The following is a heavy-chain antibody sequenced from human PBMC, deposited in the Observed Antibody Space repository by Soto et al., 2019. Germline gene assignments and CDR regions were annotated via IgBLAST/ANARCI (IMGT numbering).Heavy chain of an antibody. Sequence: VQLVESGGGLVKPGGSLRLSCAASGFTFSSYSMNWVRQAPGKGLEWVSSISSSSSYIYYADSVKGRFTISRDNAKNSLYLQMNSLRAEDTAVYYCARDPSYYDSSGYYYFDYWGQGTLVTVSS. J-gene: IGHJ4*02. D-gene: IGHD3-22*01. V-gene: IGHV3-21*01. CDR2: ISSSSSYI. CDR3: ARDPSYYDSSGYYYFDY. CDR1: GFTFSSYS.